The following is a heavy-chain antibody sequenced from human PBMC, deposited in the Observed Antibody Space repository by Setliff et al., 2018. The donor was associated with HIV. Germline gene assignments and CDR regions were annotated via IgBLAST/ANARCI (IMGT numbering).Heavy chain of an antibody. D-gene: IGHD4-17*01. CDR1: GFTFSSYA. CDR3: ASPNLDYGDYVWLVWLH. V-gene: IGHV3-30*04. CDR2: ISYDGSNK. Sequence: PGGSLSLSCAASGFTFSSYAMHWVRQAPGKGLEWVAVISYDGSNKYYADSVKGRFTISRDNSKNTLYLQMNSLRAEDTAVYYCASPNLDYGDYVWLVWLHWGQGTLVTVSS. J-gene: IGHJ4*02.